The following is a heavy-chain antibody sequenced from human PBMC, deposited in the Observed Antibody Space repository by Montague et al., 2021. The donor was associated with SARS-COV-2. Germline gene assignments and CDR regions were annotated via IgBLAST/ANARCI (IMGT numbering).Heavy chain of an antibody. J-gene: IGHJ4*02. CDR3: AKDSSGWYVDYFDY. CDR2: IYSGGSST. Sequence: SLRLSCAASGFTFSSYAMSWARQAPGKGLEWVSVIYSGGSSTYYADSVKGRFTISRDNSKNTLYLQMNSLRAEDTAVYYCAKDSSGWYVDYFDYWGQGTLVTVSS. D-gene: IGHD6-19*01. V-gene: IGHV3-23*03. CDR1: GFTFSSYA.